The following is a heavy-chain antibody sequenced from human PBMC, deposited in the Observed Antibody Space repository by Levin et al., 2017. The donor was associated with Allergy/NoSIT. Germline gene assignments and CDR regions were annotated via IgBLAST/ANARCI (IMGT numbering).Heavy chain of an antibody. D-gene: IGHD3-10*01. V-gene: IGHV4-59*01. Sequence: SETLSLTCTVSGGSISTYYWSWIRQPPGKGLEWIGYVYYSGGTTYNPSLKSRVTISVDTSKNQFSLKLRSVTAADTAVYYCARDGSGKVYNWFDPWGQGTLVTVSS. CDR2: VYYSGGT. CDR1: GGSISTYY. J-gene: IGHJ5*02. CDR3: ARDGSGKVYNWFDP.